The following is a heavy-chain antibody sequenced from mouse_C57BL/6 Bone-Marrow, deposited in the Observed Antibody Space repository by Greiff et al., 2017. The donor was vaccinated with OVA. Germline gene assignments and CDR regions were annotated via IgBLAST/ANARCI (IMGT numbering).Heavy chain of an antibody. Sequence: EVQLQESGPGLVKPSQSLSLTCSVTGYSITSGYYWNWIRQFPGNKLEWMGYISYDGSNNYNPSLKNRISITRDTSKNQFFLKLNSVTTEDTATYYCARVLRRLFDYWGQGTTLTVSS. J-gene: IGHJ2*01. CDR2: ISYDGSN. D-gene: IGHD1-1*01. CDR1: GYSITSGYY. V-gene: IGHV3-6*01. CDR3: ARVLRRLFDY.